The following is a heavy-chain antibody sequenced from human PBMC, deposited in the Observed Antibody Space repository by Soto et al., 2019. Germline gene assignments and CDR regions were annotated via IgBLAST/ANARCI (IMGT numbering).Heavy chain of an antibody. J-gene: IGHJ6*02. CDR1: GYSFTSYW. Sequence: HGESLKISCKGSGYSFTSYWIGWVRQMPGKGLEWMGIIYPGDSDTRYSPSFQGQVTISADKSISTAYLQWSSLKASDTAMYYCAISYIAAANWGGMDVWGQGTTVTVS. CDR3: AISYIAAANWGGMDV. V-gene: IGHV5-51*01. CDR2: IYPGDSDT. D-gene: IGHD6-13*01.